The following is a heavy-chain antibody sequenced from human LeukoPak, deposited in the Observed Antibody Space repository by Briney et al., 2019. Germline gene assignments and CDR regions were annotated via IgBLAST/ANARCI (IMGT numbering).Heavy chain of an antibody. V-gene: IGHV3-23*01. D-gene: IGHD3-22*01. CDR1: GFIFNDYA. J-gene: IGHJ4*02. Sequence: GGSLRLSCAASGFIFNDYAMSWVRQTPGKGLEWVSAISGSGGSTYYADSVKGRFTISRDNSKNTLYLQMNSLRTEDTAVYYCATSLSYYYDSSGYLDYWGQGTLVTVSS. CDR2: ISGSGGST. CDR3: ATSLSYYYDSSGYLDY.